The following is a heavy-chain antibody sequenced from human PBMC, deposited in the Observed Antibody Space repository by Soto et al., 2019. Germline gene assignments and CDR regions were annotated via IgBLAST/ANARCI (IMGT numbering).Heavy chain of an antibody. CDR2: IYYSGST. CDR3: ARFNGEYYYYYYGMDA. Sequence: SETLSLTCTVSGGSISSYYWSWIRQPPGKGLEWIGYIYYSGSTNYNPSLKSRVTISVDTSKNQFSLKLSSVTAADTAVYYCARFNGEYYYYYYGMDAGAREPWSPSP. J-gene: IGHJ6*02. D-gene: IGHD2-8*01. CDR1: GGSISSYY. V-gene: IGHV4-59*01.